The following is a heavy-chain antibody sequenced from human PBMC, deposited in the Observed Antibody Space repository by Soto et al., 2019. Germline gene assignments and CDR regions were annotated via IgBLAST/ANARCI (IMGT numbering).Heavy chain of an antibody. V-gene: IGHV3-7*01. CDR1: GSTFSSYW. Sequence: EVQLVESGGGLVQPGGSLRLSCAASGSTFSSYWMSWVRQAPGKGLEWVANIKQDGSEKYYVDSVKGRFTISRDNAKNSLYLQMNSLRAEDTAVYYCARDYGSGRYPHIWGQGTLVTVSS. CDR3: ARDYGSGRYPHI. CDR2: IKQDGSEK. J-gene: IGHJ4*02. D-gene: IGHD3-10*01.